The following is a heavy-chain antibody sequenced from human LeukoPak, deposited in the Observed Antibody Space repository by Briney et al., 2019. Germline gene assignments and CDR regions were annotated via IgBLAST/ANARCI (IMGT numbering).Heavy chain of an antibody. D-gene: IGHD5-24*01. CDR2: MNSDGTTV. CDR3: ARGGNYYLDY. CDR1: GFTFRTSW. Sequence: GGSLRLSCAVSGFTFRTSWMHWVRQAPGGGLVWVSRMNSDGTTVNYADSVKGRFTMSRDNAKNTLYLQMNSLRAEDTAVYYCARGGNYYLDYWGEGTLATVSS. J-gene: IGHJ4*02. V-gene: IGHV3-74*01.